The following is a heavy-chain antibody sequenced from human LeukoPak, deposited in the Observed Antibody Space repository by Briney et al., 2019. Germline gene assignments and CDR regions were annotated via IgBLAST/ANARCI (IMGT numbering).Heavy chain of an antibody. V-gene: IGHV3-48*03. CDR1: GFTFSSYE. D-gene: IGHD6-19*01. CDR2: ISSSGSTI. J-gene: IGHJ4*02. Sequence: GGSLRLSCAASGFTFSSYEMNWVRQAPGKGLEWVSYISSSGSTIYYADSVKGRFTISRDNAKNSLYLQMNSLRAEDTAVYYCAREKQWLVGGIDYWGQGTLVTVSS. CDR3: AREKQWLVGGIDY.